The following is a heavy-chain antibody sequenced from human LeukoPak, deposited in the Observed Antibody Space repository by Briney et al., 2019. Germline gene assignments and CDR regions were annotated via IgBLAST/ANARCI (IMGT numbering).Heavy chain of an antibody. D-gene: IGHD6-13*01. CDR1: GGSISSSSYY. CDR3: APQGGAAAGF. Sequence: SSETLSLTCTVSGGSISSSSYYWGWIRQPPGKGLEWIGSIYYSGSTYYNPSLKSRVTMSVDTSKNQFSLKLSSVTAADTAVYYCAPQGGAAAGFWGQGTLVTVSS. V-gene: IGHV4-39*01. J-gene: IGHJ4*02. CDR2: IYYSGST.